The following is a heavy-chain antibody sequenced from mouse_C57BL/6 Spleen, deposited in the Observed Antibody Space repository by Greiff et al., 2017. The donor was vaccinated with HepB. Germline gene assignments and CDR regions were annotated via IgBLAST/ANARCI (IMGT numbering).Heavy chain of an antibody. V-gene: IGHV5-17*01. CDR3: AREVFSGPGFAY. CDR1: GFTFSDYG. D-gene: IGHD6-2*01. Sequence: EVKLVESGGGLVKPGGSLKLSCAASGFTFSDYGMHWVRQAPEKGLEWVAYISSGSSTIYYADTVKGRFTISRDNAKNTLFLQMTSLGSEDTAMYYCAREVFSGPGFAYWGQGTLVTVSA. CDR2: ISSGSSTI. J-gene: IGHJ3*01.